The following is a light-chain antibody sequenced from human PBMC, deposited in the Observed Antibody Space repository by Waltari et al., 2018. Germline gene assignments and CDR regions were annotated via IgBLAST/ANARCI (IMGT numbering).Light chain of an antibody. CDR2: RNN. Sequence: QSVLTQPPSASGTPGQRVTISCSGSSSNIGSNYVYWYQRLPGTAPKSCIYRNNQRPSGVPDRFSGSKSGTSASLAISGLRSEDEADYYWAAWDDSLSGPWVFGGGTKLTVL. CDR3: AAWDDSLSGPWV. J-gene: IGLJ3*02. V-gene: IGLV1-47*01. CDR1: SSNIGSNY.